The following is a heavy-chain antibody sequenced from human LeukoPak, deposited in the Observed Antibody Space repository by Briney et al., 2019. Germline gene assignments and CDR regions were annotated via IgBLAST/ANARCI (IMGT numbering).Heavy chain of an antibody. CDR1: GFTFDDYA. J-gene: IGHJ4*02. CDR3: AKMVGRGDLPSPTDY. Sequence: PGRSLRLSCAASGFTFDDYAMHWVRQAPGKGLEWVAFIRYDGSNKYYADSVKGRFTISRDNSKNTLCLQMNSLRAEDTAVYYCAKMVGRGDLPSPTDYWGQGTLVTVSS. V-gene: IGHV3-30*02. CDR2: IRYDGSNK. D-gene: IGHD2-15*01.